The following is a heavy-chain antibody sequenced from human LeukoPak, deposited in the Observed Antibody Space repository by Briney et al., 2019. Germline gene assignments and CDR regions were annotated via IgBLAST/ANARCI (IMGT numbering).Heavy chain of an antibody. Sequence: SETLSLTCAVYGGSFSGYYWSWIRQPPGKGLEWIGEINHSGSTNYNPSLKSRVTISVDTSKNQFSLKLSSVTAADTAVYYCARRRRYYDILTGFPAYFDYWGQGTLVTVSS. D-gene: IGHD3-9*01. V-gene: IGHV4-34*01. J-gene: IGHJ4*02. CDR1: GGSFSGYY. CDR3: ARRRRYYDILTGFPAYFDY. CDR2: INHSGST.